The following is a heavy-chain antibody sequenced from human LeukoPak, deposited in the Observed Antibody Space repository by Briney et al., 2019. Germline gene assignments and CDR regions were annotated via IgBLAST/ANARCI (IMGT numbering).Heavy chain of an antibody. CDR1: GYTFTHQW. CDR3: ARHSDVVGAI. D-gene: IGHD3-16*01. CDR2: IYPRDSDT. Sequence: GESLKISCEASGYTFTHQWIGWVRQIPGTGLEWVGIIYPRDSDTIYSPSFQGHVTISADTSINTAYLEWRSLEASDTAMYYCARHSDVVGAIWGQGTQVTVSS. J-gene: IGHJ4*02. V-gene: IGHV5-51*01.